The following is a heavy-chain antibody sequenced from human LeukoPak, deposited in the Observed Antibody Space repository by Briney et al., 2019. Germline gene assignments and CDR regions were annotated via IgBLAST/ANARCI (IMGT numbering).Heavy chain of an antibody. D-gene: IGHD2-21*02. CDR1: GGSISSYY. Sequence: SETLSLTCTVSGGSISSYYWSWIRQPPGKGLAWSGYIYYSGSTNYNPSLKSRVTISVDTSKNQFSLKLSSVTAADTAVYYCARTYCGGDCYSPDAFDIWGQGTMVTVSS. CDR3: ARTYCGGDCYSPDAFDI. J-gene: IGHJ3*02. CDR2: IYYSGST. V-gene: IGHV4-59*08.